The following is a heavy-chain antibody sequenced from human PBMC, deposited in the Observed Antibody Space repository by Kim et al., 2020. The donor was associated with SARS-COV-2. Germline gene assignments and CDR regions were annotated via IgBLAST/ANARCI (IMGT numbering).Heavy chain of an antibody. J-gene: IGHJ5*02. Sequence: SETLSLTCTVSGGSISSSSYYWGWIRQPPGKGLEWIGSLYYSGSTYYNPSLKSRVTISVDTSQNQFSLKLSSVTAADTAVYYFARVGEYYSNYIGPWGQG. CDR3: ARVGEYYSNYIGP. CDR1: GGSISSSSYY. V-gene: IGHV4-39*01. CDR2: LYYSGST. D-gene: IGHD4-4*01.